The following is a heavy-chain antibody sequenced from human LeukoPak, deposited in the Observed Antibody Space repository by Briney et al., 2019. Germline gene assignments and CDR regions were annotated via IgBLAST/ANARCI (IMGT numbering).Heavy chain of an antibody. Sequence: GGSLRLSCAASGFTFSSYWMSWVRQAPGKGLEWVANIKQDGSEKYYVDSVKGRFTISRDNAKNSLYLQMNSLRAEDTAVYYCATMSGVAGLYFDYWGQGTLVTVSS. D-gene: IGHD6-19*01. V-gene: IGHV3-7*01. CDR3: ATMSGVAGLYFDY. CDR1: GFTFSSYW. J-gene: IGHJ4*02. CDR2: IKQDGSEK.